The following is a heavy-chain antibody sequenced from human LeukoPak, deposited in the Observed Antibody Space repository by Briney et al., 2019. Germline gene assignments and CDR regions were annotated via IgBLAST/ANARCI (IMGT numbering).Heavy chain of an antibody. Sequence: SETLSLTCTVSGDSISIYYWSWIRQPPEKGLECIGYIHYSGSTKYNPSLKSRVTISVDTSKTPFSLNMSSVNAADTAVYYCARDLGYYDFWTGYYRVNRDWYFDLWGRGTLVTVAS. CDR3: ARDLGYYDFWTGYYRVNRDWYFDL. D-gene: IGHD3-3*01. CDR1: GDSISIYY. J-gene: IGHJ2*01. CDR2: IHYSGST. V-gene: IGHV4-59*01.